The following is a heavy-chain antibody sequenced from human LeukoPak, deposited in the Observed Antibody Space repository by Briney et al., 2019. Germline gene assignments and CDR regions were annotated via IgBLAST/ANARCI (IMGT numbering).Heavy chain of an antibody. V-gene: IGHV1-2*02. CDR3: ASLAAAGPTLGWFDP. J-gene: IGHJ5*02. CDR1: GYTFTGYY. Sequence: ASVKVSCKASGYTFTGYYMHWVRQAPGQGLEWMGWINPNSGGTNYAQKFQGRVTMTRDTSISRAYMELSRLRSDDTAVYYCASLAAAGPTLGWFDPWGQGTLVTVSS. D-gene: IGHD6-13*01. CDR2: INPNSGGT.